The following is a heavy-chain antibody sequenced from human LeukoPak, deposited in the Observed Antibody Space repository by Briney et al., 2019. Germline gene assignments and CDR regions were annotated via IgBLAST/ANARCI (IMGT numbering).Heavy chain of an antibody. Sequence: GGSLRLSCAASGFTFSSYAMHWVRQSPGKGLEWIAYIRGGGDHINYADSVKGRFIISRDNAKNSLSLEMNSLSADDTAVYYCVRAHNWAFDYWGLGTLVTVSS. D-gene: IGHD3-16*01. CDR3: VRAHNWAFDY. J-gene: IGHJ4*02. CDR2: IRGGGDHI. V-gene: IGHV3-21*05. CDR1: GFTFSSYA.